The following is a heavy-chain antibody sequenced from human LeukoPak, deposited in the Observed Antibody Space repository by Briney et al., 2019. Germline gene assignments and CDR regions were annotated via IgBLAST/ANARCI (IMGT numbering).Heavy chain of an antibody. V-gene: IGHV1-24*01. CDR1: GYTLTELS. CDR3: ARDGDCSGGSCPSY. J-gene: IGHJ4*02. Sequence: ASVKVSCKVSGYTLTELSMHWVRQAPGKGLEWMGGFDPEDGETIYAQKFQGRVTMTEDTSTDTAYMELSSLRSEDTAVYYCARDGDCSGGSCPSYWGQGTLVTVSS. CDR2: FDPEDGET. D-gene: IGHD2-15*01.